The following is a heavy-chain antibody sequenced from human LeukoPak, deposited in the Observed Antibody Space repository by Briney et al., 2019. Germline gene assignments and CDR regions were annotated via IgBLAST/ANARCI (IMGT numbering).Heavy chain of an antibody. J-gene: IGHJ4*02. CDR3: ARAPATAKPPDLHFDY. V-gene: IGHV4-39*07. D-gene: IGHD2-2*02. CDR2: IYYSGST. Sequence: SETLSLTCTVSGGSISSSSYYWGWIRQPPGKGLEWIGSIYYSGSTYYNPSLKSRVTISVDTSKNQFSLKLSSVTAADTGVYYCARAPATAKPPDLHFDYWGQGTLVTVSS. CDR1: GGSISSSSYY.